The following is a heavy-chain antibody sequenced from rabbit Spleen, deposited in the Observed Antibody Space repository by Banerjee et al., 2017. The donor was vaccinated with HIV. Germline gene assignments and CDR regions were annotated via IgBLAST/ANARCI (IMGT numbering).Heavy chain of an antibody. CDR1: GFSFSNRYY. D-gene: IGHD1-1*01. CDR2: IYAANSGDT. J-gene: IGHJ4*01. Sequence: QSLEESGGDLVKPGASLTLTCTASGFSFSNRYYICWVRQAPGKGLEWIACIYAANSGDTYYASWAKGRFTISKTSSTTVALQMTSLTAADRATYFCARDLVAVIGWNFNLWGQGTLVTVS. CDR3: ARDLVAVIGWNFNL. V-gene: IGHV1S40*01.